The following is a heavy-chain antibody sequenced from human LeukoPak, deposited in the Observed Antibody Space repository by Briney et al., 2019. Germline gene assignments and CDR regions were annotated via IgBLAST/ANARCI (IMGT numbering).Heavy chain of an antibody. Sequence: GSLRLSCAASGFTFSSYSMNWVRRAPGRGLEWVSSISSSSSYIYYVDSVKGRFTISRDNAKNSLYLQMNSLRAEDTAVYYCARAQQTAIDYWGQGTLVTVSS. CDR2: ISSSSSYI. V-gene: IGHV3-21*01. CDR3: ARAQQTAIDY. J-gene: IGHJ4*02. CDR1: GFTFSSYS. D-gene: IGHD6-13*01.